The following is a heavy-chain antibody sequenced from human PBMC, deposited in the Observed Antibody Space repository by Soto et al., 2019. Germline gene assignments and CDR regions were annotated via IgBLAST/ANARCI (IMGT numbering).Heavy chain of an antibody. J-gene: IGHJ5*02. Sequence: SETLSLTCAVYGGSFSGYYWSWIRQPPGKGLEWIGEINHSGSTNYNPSLKSRVTISVDTSKNQFSLKLSSVTAADTAVYYCARGRCSSTSCYFLRHWFDPWGQGTLVTVSS. V-gene: IGHV4-34*01. CDR3: ARGRCSSTSCYFLRHWFDP. CDR2: INHSGST. CDR1: GGSFSGYY. D-gene: IGHD2-2*01.